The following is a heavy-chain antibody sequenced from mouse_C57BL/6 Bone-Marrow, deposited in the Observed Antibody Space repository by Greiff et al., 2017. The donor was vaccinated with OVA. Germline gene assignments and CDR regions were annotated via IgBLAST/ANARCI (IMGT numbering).Heavy chain of an antibody. CDR3: ARHVTTTFAY. D-gene: IGHD1-1*01. Sequence: EVMLVESGGDLVKPGGSLKLSCAASGFTFSSYGMSWVRQTPDKRLEWVATISSGGSYTYYPDSVKGRFTISRGNAKNTLYLQMSSLKSEDTAMYYCARHVTTTFAYWGQGTLVTVSA. CDR2: ISSGGSYT. J-gene: IGHJ3*01. CDR1: GFTFSSYG. V-gene: IGHV5-6*02.